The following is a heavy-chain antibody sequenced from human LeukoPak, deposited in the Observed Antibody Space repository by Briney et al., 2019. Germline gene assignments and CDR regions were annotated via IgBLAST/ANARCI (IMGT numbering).Heavy chain of an antibody. D-gene: IGHD1-26*01. CDR1: GGTFSSYA. CDR2: IIPIFGTA. V-gene: IGHV1-69*13. Sequence: SVKVSCKASGGTFSSYAISWVRQAPGQGLEWMGGIIPIFGTANYAQKFQGRVTITADESTSTAYMELSSLRSEDTAVYCCASPISLNSGSYLRFDYWGQGTLVTVSS. CDR3: ASPISLNSGSYLRFDY. J-gene: IGHJ4*02.